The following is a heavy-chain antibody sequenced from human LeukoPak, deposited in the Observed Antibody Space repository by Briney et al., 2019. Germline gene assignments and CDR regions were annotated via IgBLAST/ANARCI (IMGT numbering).Heavy chain of an antibody. Sequence: PGGSLRLSCAASGFTFDDYGMSWVRQAPGKGLEWVSGINWNGGSTGYADSMKGRFTISRDNAKNSLYPQMNSLRAEDTALYYCARDPNGSEFDYWGQGTLVTVSS. CDR1: GFTFDDYG. V-gene: IGHV3-20*04. CDR3: ARDPNGSEFDY. CDR2: INWNGGST. J-gene: IGHJ4*02. D-gene: IGHD3-10*01.